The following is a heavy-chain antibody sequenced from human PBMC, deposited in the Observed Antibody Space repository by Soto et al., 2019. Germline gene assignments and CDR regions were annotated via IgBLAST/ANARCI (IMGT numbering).Heavy chain of an antibody. CDR2: IYYSGST. CDR1: GGSISNYY. CDR3: ARHRYSYGVYYFDY. Sequence: QVQLQESGPGLVKPSETLSLTCIVSGGSISNYYWSWIRQPPGKGLEWIGYIYYSGSTNYNPSLTSRVTRSVDTSKNQFSLKLSSVTAADTAVYYCARHRYSYGVYYFDYWGQGTLVTVSS. J-gene: IGHJ4*02. D-gene: IGHD5-18*01. V-gene: IGHV4-59*08.